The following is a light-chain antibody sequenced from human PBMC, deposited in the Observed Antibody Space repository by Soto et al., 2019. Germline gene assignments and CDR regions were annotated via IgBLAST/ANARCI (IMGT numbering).Light chain of an antibody. CDR3: AAWDDSLRGVV. Sequence: QSVLTQPPSASATPGQRVTICCSGSTYNIEKFYVYWYQQLPGTAPKLLVYRDNQRPSGVPDRFSGSKSGTSASLAISGLRSDDEADYYCAAWDDSLRGVVFGGGTKVTVL. CDR1: TYNIEKFY. CDR2: RDN. J-gene: IGLJ2*01. V-gene: IGLV1-47*01.